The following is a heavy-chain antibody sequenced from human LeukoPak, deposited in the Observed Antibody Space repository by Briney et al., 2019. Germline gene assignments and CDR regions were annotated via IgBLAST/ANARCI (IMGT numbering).Heavy chain of an antibody. V-gene: IGHV4-4*07. CDR1: GGSIGTYY. J-gene: IGHJ4*02. D-gene: IGHD7-27*01. CDR2: ILTTGGA. CDR3: VRDGPSWGLL. Sequence: ASETLSLTCTVSGGSIGTYYWSWIRQPAGKGLEWIGRILTTGGANYNPSLKSRVTISLDTSKNLFSLKLNSVTAADTAVYYCVRDGPSWGLLWGQGALVTVSS.